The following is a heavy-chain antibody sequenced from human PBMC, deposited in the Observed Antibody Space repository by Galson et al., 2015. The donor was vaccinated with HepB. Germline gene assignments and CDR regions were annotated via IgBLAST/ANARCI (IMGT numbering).Heavy chain of an antibody. CDR3: AKLPVYYFDTSGQTYYFDY. Sequence: SLRLSCAASGFTFSSYAMTWVRQAPGKGLEWVSTISGRAASIYYADSVKGRFTISRDNSNDTLDLQMNSLRTEDTAVYFCAKLPVYYFDTSGQTYYFDYWGQGALVTVSS. J-gene: IGHJ4*02. CDR2: ISGRAASI. V-gene: IGHV3-23*01. D-gene: IGHD3-22*01. CDR1: GFTFSSYA.